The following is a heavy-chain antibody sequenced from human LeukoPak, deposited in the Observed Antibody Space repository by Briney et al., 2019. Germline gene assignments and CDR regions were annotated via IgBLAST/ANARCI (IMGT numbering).Heavy chain of an antibody. CDR3: ARVWVGVWAFDY. D-gene: IGHD5/OR15-5a*01. CDR1: GGSFSGYY. V-gene: IGHV4-34*01. CDR2: INHSGST. J-gene: IGHJ4*02. Sequence: SETLSLTCAVYGGSFSGYYWSWIRQPPGKGLEWIGEINHSGSTNYNPSLKSRVTISVDTSKNQFSLKLSSVTAADTAVYYCARVWVGVWAFDYWGQGTLVTVSS.